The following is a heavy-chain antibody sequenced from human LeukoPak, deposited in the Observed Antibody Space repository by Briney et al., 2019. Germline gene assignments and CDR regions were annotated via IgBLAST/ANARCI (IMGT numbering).Heavy chain of an antibody. D-gene: IGHD2-8*01. CDR2: ISSSSSYI. J-gene: IGHJ4*02. V-gene: IGHV3-21*01. Sequence: KVLEWVSSISSSSSYIYYADSVNRRFTISRDNAKNSLYLQMNSLRAEDTAVYYCARVSPFDYWGQGTLVTVSS. CDR3: ARVSPFDY.